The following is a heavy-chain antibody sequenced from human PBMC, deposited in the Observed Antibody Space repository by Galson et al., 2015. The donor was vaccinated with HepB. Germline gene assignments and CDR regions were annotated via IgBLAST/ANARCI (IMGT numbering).Heavy chain of an antibody. D-gene: IGHD3-16*01. CDR2: ISSSSSYT. J-gene: IGHJ5*02. CDR3: ARVWGRGREQGWFDP. Sequence: FLRLSCAASGFTFSDYYMSWIRQAPGKGLEWVSYISSSSSYTNYADSVKGRFTISRDNAKNSLYLQMNSLRAEDTAVYYCARVWGRGREQGWFDPWGQGTLVTVSS. CDR1: GFTFSDYY. V-gene: IGHV3-11*06.